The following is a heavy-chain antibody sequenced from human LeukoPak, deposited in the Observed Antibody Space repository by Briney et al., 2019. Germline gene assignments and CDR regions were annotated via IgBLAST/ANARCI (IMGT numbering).Heavy chain of an antibody. J-gene: IGHJ4*02. CDR3: ARDGMGNYYDSSGYYLLDY. CDR1: GYTFTSYG. CDR2: ISGYDGYT. D-gene: IGHD3-22*01. Sequence: ASVKVSCKASGYTFTSYGISWVRQAPGQGLEWMGWISGYDGYTKYAQKLQDRVTMATETSTSTAYMELRSLRSDDTAVYYCARDGMGNYYDSSGYYLLDYWGQGTLVTVSS. V-gene: IGHV1-18*01.